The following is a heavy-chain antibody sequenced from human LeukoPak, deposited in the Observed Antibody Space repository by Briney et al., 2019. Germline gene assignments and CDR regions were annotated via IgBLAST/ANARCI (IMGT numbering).Heavy chain of an antibody. J-gene: IGHJ4*02. CDR3: AREGPAYCGGDCYALDY. CDR1: GGSISSYY. Sequence: SETLSLTCTVSGGSISSYYWSWIRQPPGKGLEWIGYIYYSGSTNYNPSLKSRVTISVDTSKNQFSLKLSSVTAADTAVYYCAREGPAYCGGDCYALDYWGQGTLVTVSS. D-gene: IGHD2-21*02. CDR2: IYYSGST. V-gene: IGHV4-59*01.